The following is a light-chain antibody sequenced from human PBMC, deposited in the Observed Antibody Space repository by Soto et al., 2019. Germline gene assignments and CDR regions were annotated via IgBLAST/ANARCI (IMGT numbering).Light chain of an antibody. CDR2: DVS. V-gene: IGLV2-11*01. Sequence: QSALTQPRSVSGSPGQSVTISCTGTSSDVGGYNSVSWYQQHPGKTPKLIIYDVSKRPSGVPDRFSGSKSGNTASLSISGLQADDEADYYCCSYAGSHSVFGTGTKVTVL. CDR1: SSDVGGYNS. J-gene: IGLJ1*01. CDR3: CSYAGSHSV.